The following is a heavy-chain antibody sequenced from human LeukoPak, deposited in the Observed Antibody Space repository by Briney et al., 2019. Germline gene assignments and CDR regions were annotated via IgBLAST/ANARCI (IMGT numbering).Heavy chain of an antibody. CDR2: ISYDGSNK. J-gene: IGHJ3*02. CDR3: ASELGYCSSTSCSRKAFDI. V-gene: IGHV3-30-3*01. CDR1: GFTFSSYA. Sequence: PGGSLRLSCAASGFTFSSYAMHWVRQAPGKGLEWVAVISYDGSNKYYADSVKGRFTISRDNAKNSLYLQMSSLRAEDTAVYYCASELGYCSSTSCSRKAFDIWGQGTMVTVSS. D-gene: IGHD2-2*01.